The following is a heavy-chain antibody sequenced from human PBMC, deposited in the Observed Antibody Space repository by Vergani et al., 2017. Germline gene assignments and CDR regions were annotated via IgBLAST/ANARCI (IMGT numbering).Heavy chain of an antibody. CDR1: GGSISSYY. CDR2: IYYSGST. D-gene: IGHD6-13*01. CDR3: AGDTHSWQRADR. J-gene: IGHJ5*02. V-gene: IGHV4-59*01. Sequence: QVQLQESGPGLVKPSETLSLICTVSGGSISSYYWSWIRQPPGKGLEWIGYIYYSGSTNYNPSLKSRVTISVDTSKNQFSLRLTSVTAADSAIYYCAGDTHSWQRADRWGQGLLVSVSS.